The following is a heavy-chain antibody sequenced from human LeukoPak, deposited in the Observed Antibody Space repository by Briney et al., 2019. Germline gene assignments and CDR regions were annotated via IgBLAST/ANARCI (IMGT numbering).Heavy chain of an antibody. J-gene: IGHJ5*02. CDR3: ARAGRWLRKLKSGDWFDP. D-gene: IGHD5-24*01. CDR2: ILPIFGTA. V-gene: IGHV1-69*05. CDR1: GGTFSSYA. Sequence: SVKVSCKASGGTFSSYAISWVRQAPGQGLEWMGGILPIFGTANYAQKFQGRVTITTDESTSTAYMELSSLRSEDTAVYYCARAGRWLRKLKSGDWFDPWGQGTLVTVSS.